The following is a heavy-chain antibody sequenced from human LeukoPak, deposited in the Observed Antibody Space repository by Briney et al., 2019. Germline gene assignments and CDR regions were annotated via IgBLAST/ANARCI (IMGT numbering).Heavy chain of an antibody. J-gene: IGHJ3*02. CDR2: IIPIFGTA. CDR1: GGTFSSYA. D-gene: IGHD3-16*02. Sequence: ASVKLSCKASGGTFSSYAISWVRQAPGQGLEWMGGIIPIFGTANYAQKFQGRVTITADESTSTAYMELSSLRSEDTAVYYCARGRVVIVPLDAFDIWGQGTMVTVSS. V-gene: IGHV1-69*13. CDR3: ARGRVVIVPLDAFDI.